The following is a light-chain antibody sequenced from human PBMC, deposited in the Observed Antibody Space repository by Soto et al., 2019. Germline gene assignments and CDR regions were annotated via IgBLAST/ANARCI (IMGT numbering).Light chain of an antibody. J-gene: IGLJ2*01. Sequence: QSVLTQPRSVSGSPGQSVTISCTGTSNDVGGYNHVSWYQQHPGKAPKFMIYDVTKRPSGVPDRFSGSKSGNTASLTISELQAEDEADYYCCSYAGSFTFVIFGGGTKVTVL. CDR1: SNDVGGYNH. CDR3: CSYAGSFTFVI. CDR2: DVT. V-gene: IGLV2-11*01.